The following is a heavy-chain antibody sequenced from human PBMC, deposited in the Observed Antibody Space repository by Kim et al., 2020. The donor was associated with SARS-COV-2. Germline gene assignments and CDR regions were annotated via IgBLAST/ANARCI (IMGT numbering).Heavy chain of an antibody. D-gene: IGHD3-10*01. CDR1: GFTFSSYA. J-gene: IGHJ4*02. V-gene: IGHV3-30-3*01. Sequence: GGSLRLSCAASGFTFSSYAMHWVRQAPGKGLEWVAVISYDGSNKYYADSVKGRFTISRDNSKNTLYLQMNSLRAEDTAVYYCARVEWTALLWFGEPYGTTFDYWGQGTLVTVSS. CDR3: ARVEWTALLWFGEPYGTTFDY. CDR2: ISYDGSNK.